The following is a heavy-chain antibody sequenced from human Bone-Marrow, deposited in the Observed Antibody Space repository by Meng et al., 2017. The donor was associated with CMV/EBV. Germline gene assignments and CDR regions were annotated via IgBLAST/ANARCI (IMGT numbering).Heavy chain of an antibody. Sequence: SETLSLTCTVSGGSISSGGYYWSWIRQHPGKGLEWIGYIYYSGSTYYNPSLKSRVTISVDTSKNQFSLKLSSVTAADTALYYCARVSYSYGTPFYYWGQGTLVTVSS. CDR1: GGSISSGGYY. D-gene: IGHD5-18*01. J-gene: IGHJ4*02. CDR3: ARVSYSYGTPFYY. V-gene: IGHV4-31*03. CDR2: IYYSGST.